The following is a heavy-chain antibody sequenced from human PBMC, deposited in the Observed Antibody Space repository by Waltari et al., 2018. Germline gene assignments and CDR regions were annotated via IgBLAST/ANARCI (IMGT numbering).Heavy chain of an antibody. CDR3: ARGGAYCSSTSCYASKYYYYGMDV. Sequence: QVQLQQWGAGLLKPSETLSLTCAVYGGSFSGYYWSWIRQPPGTGLDWNGEINHSGSTNYNPSLKSRVTIAVDTSKNQFSLKLSSVTAADTAVYYCARGGAYCSSTSCYASKYYYYGMDVWGQGTTVTVSS. CDR1: GGSFSGYY. D-gene: IGHD2-2*01. V-gene: IGHV4-34*01. J-gene: IGHJ6*02. CDR2: INHSGST.